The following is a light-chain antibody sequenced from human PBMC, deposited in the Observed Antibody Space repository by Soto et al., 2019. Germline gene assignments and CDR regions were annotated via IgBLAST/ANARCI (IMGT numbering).Light chain of an antibody. CDR1: QSISSW. CDR2: KAS. Sequence: DIQMTQSPSTLSASVGDRVTITCRASQSISSWLAWYQQKPGKDPKLLIYKASSLESGVPSRFSGSRSGTAFSLIISSLQPDDYATYYYQQYNSYLYTFGQGTKLEIK. J-gene: IGKJ2*01. V-gene: IGKV1-5*03. CDR3: QQYNSYLYT.